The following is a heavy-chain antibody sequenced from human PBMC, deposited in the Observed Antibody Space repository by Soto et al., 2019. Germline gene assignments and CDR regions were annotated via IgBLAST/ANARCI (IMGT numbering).Heavy chain of an antibody. CDR3: ARGGGCSGGSCNFDY. D-gene: IGHD2-15*01. J-gene: IGHJ4*02. V-gene: IGHV3-48*01. CDR2: ISSSSSTI. CDR1: GFTFSSYS. Sequence: GGPLRLSCAASGFTFSSYSMNWVRQAPGKGLEWVSYISSSSSTIYYADSVKGRFTISRDNAKNSLYLQMNSLRAEDTAVYYCARGGGCSGGSCNFDYWGQGTLVTVSS.